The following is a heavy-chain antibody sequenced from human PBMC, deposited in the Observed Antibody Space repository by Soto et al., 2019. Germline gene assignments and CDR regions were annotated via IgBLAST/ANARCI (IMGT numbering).Heavy chain of an antibody. V-gene: IGHV3-48*02. CDR1: GFTFSSYS. J-gene: IGHJ5*02. D-gene: IGHD6-6*01. CDR3: ARDYERYSSSSIWFDP. Sequence: GSLRLSCAASGFTFSSYSMNWVRQAPGKGLEWVSYISSSSSTIYYADSVKGRFTISRDNAKNSLYLQMNSLRDEDTAVYYCARDYERYSSSSIWFDPWGQGTLVTVSS. CDR2: ISSSSSTI.